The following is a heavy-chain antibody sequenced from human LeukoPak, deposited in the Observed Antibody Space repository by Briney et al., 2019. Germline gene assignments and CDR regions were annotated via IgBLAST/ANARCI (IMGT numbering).Heavy chain of an antibody. CDR2: INWNGGST. CDR3: WSGAASRLSCLDI. J-gene: IGHJ4*02. CDR1: GFTFDDHA. Sequence: GGSVRLSCAASGFTFDDHAMSWVRQAPGKGLEWVSGINWNGGSTGYADSVKGRFTISRDYAKTSLYLQMNSLRTEDTALYYSWSGAASRLSCLDIWGQGTLATVPS. D-gene: IGHD2-8*02. V-gene: IGHV3-20*04.